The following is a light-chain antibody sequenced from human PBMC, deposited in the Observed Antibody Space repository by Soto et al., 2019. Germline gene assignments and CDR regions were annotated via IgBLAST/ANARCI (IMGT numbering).Light chain of an antibody. Sequence: DLVMTQTPLSLSVTPGQPASISCKSSRNLLFGDGKTYLYWYLQKPGQPPQLLIYEVSNRFSGVPDRFSGSGSGTEFTLQISRVEAEDVGVYYCLQSSQLPDTFGQGTKLEIK. J-gene: IGKJ2*01. CDR3: LQSSQLPDT. CDR1: RNLLFGDGKTY. V-gene: IGKV2D-29*01. CDR2: EVS.